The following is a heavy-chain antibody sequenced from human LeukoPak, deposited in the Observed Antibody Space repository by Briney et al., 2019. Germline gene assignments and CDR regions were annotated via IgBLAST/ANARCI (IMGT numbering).Heavy chain of an antibody. D-gene: IGHD3-9*01. CDR3: ARGSDDWLFTFDY. Sequence: SETLSLTCTVSGGSISSGGYSWSWIRQHPGKGLEWIGYIYYSGSTYYNPSLKSRVTISVDTSKNQFSLKLSSVTAADTAVYYCARGSDDWLFTFDYWGQGTLVTVSS. V-gene: IGHV4-31*03. CDR2: IYYSGST. CDR1: GGSISSGGYS. J-gene: IGHJ4*02.